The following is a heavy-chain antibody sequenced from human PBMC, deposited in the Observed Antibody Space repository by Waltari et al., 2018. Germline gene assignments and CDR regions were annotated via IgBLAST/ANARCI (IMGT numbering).Heavy chain of an antibody. CDR3: ARGSSDFWNNWFDP. CDR1: GGTFSSYA. Sequence: QVQLVQSGAEVKKPGSSVKVSYKASGGTFSSYAISRLRQAPGQGLEWMGGIIPIFGTANYAQKLQGRVTITADKSTSTAYMELSSLRSEDTAVYYCARGSSDFWNNWFDPWGQGTLVTVSS. V-gene: IGHV1-69*14. CDR2: IIPIFGTA. J-gene: IGHJ5*02. D-gene: IGHD3-3*01.